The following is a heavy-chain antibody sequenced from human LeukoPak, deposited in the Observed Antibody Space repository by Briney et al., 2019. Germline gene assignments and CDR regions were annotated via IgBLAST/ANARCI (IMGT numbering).Heavy chain of an antibody. V-gene: IGHV1-18*01. CDR3: AREWGLWGSRSYYKFRDFDY. CDR2: ISTYNNNT. J-gene: IGHJ4*02. CDR1: GYTFTSYG. D-gene: IGHD3-10*01. Sequence: GASVKVSCKASGYTFTSYGITWVRQAPGQGLGCMGWISTYNNNTNYSQKLQGRVTMTTDTSTSTAYMELRSLRSDDTAVYYCAREWGLWGSRSYYKFRDFDYWGQGTLVTVSS.